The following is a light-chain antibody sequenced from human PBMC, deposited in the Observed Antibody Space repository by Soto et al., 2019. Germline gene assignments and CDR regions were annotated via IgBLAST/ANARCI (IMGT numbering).Light chain of an antibody. CDR3: CSYAGSSTPYV. CDR2: DVN. Sequence: ALTQPRSVSGSPGQSVTISCTGTSNDVGRFDYVSWYQQHPGKAPKVIIYDVNERPSGVPNRFSGSKSGNTASLTISGLQADDEADYYCCSYAGSSTPYVFGTGTKVTVL. V-gene: IGLV2-11*01. J-gene: IGLJ1*01. CDR1: SNDVGRFDY.